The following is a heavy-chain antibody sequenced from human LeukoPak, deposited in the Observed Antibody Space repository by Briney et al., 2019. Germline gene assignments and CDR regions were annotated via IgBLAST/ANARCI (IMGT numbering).Heavy chain of an antibody. Sequence: ASVTVSCTASGYRFKTYGIRWVRQAPGQGLEWMGWINAYSGNTDYTDNLQGRVTMASDTSTATAFMELRSLRSDDTAVYYCVFGECSSTSCYPRRDYWGQGTLVTVSS. V-gene: IGHV1-18*01. CDR1: GYRFKTYG. CDR2: INAYSGNT. CDR3: VFGECSSTSCYPRRDY. D-gene: IGHD2-2*01. J-gene: IGHJ4*02.